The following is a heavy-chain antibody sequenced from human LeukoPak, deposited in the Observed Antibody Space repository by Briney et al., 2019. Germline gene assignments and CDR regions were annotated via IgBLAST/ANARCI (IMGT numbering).Heavy chain of an antibody. V-gene: IGHV3-7*01. Sequence: LPGGSLRLSCAASGFIFANYWMSWVRQAPGKGLEWVANIRQDGSEKFYVDSVKGRFTISRDNDKSSLYLQMNSLRAEDTAVYYCARDYSYAFDIWGQGTMATVSS. CDR2: IRQDGSEK. CDR3: ARDYSYAFDI. D-gene: IGHD2-15*01. J-gene: IGHJ3*02. CDR1: GFIFANYW.